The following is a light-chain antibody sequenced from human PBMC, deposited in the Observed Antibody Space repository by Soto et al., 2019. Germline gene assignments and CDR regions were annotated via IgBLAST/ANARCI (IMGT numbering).Light chain of an antibody. CDR2: GAS. J-gene: IGKJ1*01. CDR1: QSVSSSY. Sequence: EIVLTQSPGTLSLSPGERAPLSCRASQSVSSSYLAWDQQKPGQAPRLLIYGASSRATGIPDRFSGSGSGTDFTLTISRLEPEDFAVYYCQQYGSSLTWTFGQGTKVEIK. V-gene: IGKV3-20*01. CDR3: QQYGSSLTWT.